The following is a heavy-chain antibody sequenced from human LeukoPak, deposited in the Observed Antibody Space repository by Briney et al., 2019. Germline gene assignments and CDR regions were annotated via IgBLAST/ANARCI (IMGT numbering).Heavy chain of an antibody. D-gene: IGHD5-18*01. J-gene: IGHJ4*02. CDR1: GFTFSSYG. CDR2: IYSGGST. CDR3: ARGAEVQLWSYYFDY. V-gene: IGHV3-53*01. Sequence: GGSLRLSCAASGFTFSSYGMHWVRQAPGKGLEWVSVIYSGGSTYYADSVKGRFTISRDNSKNTLYLQMNSLRAEDTAVYYCARGAEVQLWSYYFDYWGQGTLVTVSS.